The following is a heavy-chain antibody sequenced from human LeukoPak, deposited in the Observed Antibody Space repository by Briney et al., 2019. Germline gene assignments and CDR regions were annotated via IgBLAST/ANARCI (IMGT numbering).Heavy chain of an antibody. CDR1: GYTFTSYD. D-gene: IGHD3-22*01. CDR2: MNPNSGNT. CDR3: AREDYYDSSGYYETFDY. V-gene: IGHV1-8*01. J-gene: IGHJ4*02. Sequence: ASVKVSCKASGYTFTSYDINWVRQATGQGLEWMGWMNPNSGNTGYAQKFQGRVTMTRDTSTSTVYMELSSLRSEDTAVYYCAREDYYDSSGYYETFDYWGQGTLVTVSS.